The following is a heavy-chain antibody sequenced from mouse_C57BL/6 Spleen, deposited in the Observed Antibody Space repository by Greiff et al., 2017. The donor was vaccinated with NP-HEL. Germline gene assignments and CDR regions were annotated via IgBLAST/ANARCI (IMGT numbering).Heavy chain of an antibody. CDR3: AREDGSGYAWFAY. J-gene: IGHJ3*01. Sequence: EVQLQQSGPELVKPGASVKISCKASGYTFTDYYMNWVKQSHGKSLEWIGDINPNNGGTSYNQKFKGKATLTVEKSSSTAYMERRSLTTEDSAVYYCAREDGSGYAWFAYWGQGTLVTVSA. CDR2: INPNNGGT. CDR1: GYTFTDYY. V-gene: IGHV1-26*01. D-gene: IGHD1-1*01.